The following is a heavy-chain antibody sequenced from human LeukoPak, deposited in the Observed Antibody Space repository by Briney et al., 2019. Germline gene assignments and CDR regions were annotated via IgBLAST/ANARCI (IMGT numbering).Heavy chain of an antibody. CDR1: GFTLSSYE. J-gene: IGHJ5*02. V-gene: IGHV3-48*03. CDR2: IHSSDSTI. Sequence: GRSLRLSCAASGFTLSSYEMNWVRQAPGKGPEWVSYIHSSDSTIYYANSVKGRFTISGDNAKNSLYLQMNSLRAEDTAVYYCARSKWFDPWGQGTLVTVS. CDR3: ARSKWFDP.